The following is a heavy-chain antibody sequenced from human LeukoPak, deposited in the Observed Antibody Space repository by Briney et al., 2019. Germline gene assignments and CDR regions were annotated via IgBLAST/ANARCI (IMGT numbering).Heavy chain of an antibody. Sequence: SETLSLTCTVSGGSISSYYWSWIRQLAGKGLEWIGRIYTSGSTDYNPSLKSRVTMSVDTSKNKFSLKVTSVTAADTAVYYCARGYYDSSGYYTEFANWGQGTLVTVSS. CDR1: GGSISSYY. D-gene: IGHD3-22*01. J-gene: IGHJ4*02. CDR2: IYTSGST. CDR3: ARGYYDSSGYYTEFAN. V-gene: IGHV4-4*07.